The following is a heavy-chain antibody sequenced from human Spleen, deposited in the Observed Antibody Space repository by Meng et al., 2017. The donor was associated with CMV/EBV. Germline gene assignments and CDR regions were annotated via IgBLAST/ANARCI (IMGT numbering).Heavy chain of an antibody. J-gene: IGHJ6*02. Sequence: GSLRLSCAVYGGSFSGYYWSWIRQPPGKGLEWIGEINHSGSTNYNPSLKSRVTISVDTSKNQFSLKLSSVTAADTAVYYCAGASSSFSYHYYDMDVWGQGTTVTVSS. CDR3: AGASSSFSYHYYDMDV. D-gene: IGHD6-6*01. V-gene: IGHV4-34*01. CDR1: GGSFSGYY. CDR2: INHSGST.